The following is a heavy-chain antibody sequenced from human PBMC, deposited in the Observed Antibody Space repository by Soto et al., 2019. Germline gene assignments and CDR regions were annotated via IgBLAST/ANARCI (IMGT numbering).Heavy chain of an antibody. CDR3: TTDQGYYDSSGYYYVDY. CDR2: IKSKTDGGTT. V-gene: IGHV3-15*07. J-gene: IGHJ4*02. D-gene: IGHD3-22*01. Sequence: EVPLVESGGGLVKPGGSLRLSCAASGFTFSNAWMNWVRQAPGKGLEWVGRIKSKTDGGTTDYAAPVKGRFTISRDXSXNXXYLQMNSLKTEDTAVYYCTTDQGYYDSSGYYYVDYWGQGTLVTVSS. CDR1: GFTFSNAW.